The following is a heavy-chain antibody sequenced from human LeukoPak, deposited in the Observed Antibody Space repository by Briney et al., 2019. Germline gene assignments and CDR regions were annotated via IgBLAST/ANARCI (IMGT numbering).Heavy chain of an antibody. D-gene: IGHD3-10*01. CDR3: ARDQPINPSVSAFDI. Sequence: ASVKVSCKASGGTFSSYAISWVRQAPGQGLEWMGGIIPIFGTANYAQKFQGRVTITADKSTSTAYMELSSLRSEDTAVYYCARDQPINPSVSAFDIWGQGTMGTVSS. CDR2: IIPIFGTA. V-gene: IGHV1-69*06. CDR1: GGTFSSYA. J-gene: IGHJ3*02.